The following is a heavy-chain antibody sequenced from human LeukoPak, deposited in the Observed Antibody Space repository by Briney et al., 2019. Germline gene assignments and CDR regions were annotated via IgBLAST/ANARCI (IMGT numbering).Heavy chain of an antibody. Sequence: GASVKVSCKASGYTFTSYAMNWVRQAPGHGLEWMGWISGHSGNTNYAQKFQDRATMTTDTSTSTAYMELRSLRFDDTAVYYCARDFAWGSGGAPIDDNWLDPWARESWSPSPQ. D-gene: IGHD7-27*01. CDR2: ISGHSGNT. J-gene: IGHJ5*02. V-gene: IGHV1-18*01. CDR3: ARDFAWGSGGAPIDDNWLDP. CDR1: GYTFTSYA.